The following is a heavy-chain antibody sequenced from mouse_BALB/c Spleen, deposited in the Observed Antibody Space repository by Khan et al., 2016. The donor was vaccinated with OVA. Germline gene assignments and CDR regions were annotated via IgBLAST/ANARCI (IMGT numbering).Heavy chain of an antibody. Sequence: QVRLQQSGAELVRPGVSVKIPCKGSGYTFTDFTMHWVKQSHGKSLEWIGVVSTYYGDATYNQKFKGKATMTVDKSSSTAYMELARLTSEDSAIYYSGRGGGGDRFAYWGQGTLVTVAA. CDR2: VSTYYGDA. CDR3: GRGGGGDRFAY. V-gene: IGHV1S137*01. CDR1: GYTFTDFT. J-gene: IGHJ3*01.